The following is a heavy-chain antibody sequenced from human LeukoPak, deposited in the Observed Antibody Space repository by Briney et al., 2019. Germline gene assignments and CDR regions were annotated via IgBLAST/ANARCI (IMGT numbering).Heavy chain of an antibody. D-gene: IGHD3-22*01. CDR3: ARLVDYYDSSGYYTGKVLDY. Sequence: SETLSLTCAVSGGSISSSNWWSWVRQPPGKGLEWIGEIYHSGSTNYNPSLKSRVTISVDKSKNQFSLKLSSVTAADTAVYYCARLVDYYDSSGYYTGKVLDYWGQGTLVTVSS. J-gene: IGHJ4*02. CDR2: IYHSGST. CDR1: GGSISSSNW. V-gene: IGHV4-4*02.